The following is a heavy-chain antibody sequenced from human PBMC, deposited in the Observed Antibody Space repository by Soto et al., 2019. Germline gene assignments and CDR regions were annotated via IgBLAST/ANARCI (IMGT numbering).Heavy chain of an antibody. J-gene: IGHJ6*01. V-gene: IGHV5-51*01. Sequence: PGESLKISCKGSVYSFTSYCIGWLRQMPVKGLEWMGIIYPGDSDTRYSPSFQGQVTISADKSISTAYLQWSSLKASDTAMDYCARKDPYYGIEIWGQGTTVTVSS. CDR1: VYSFTSYC. CDR3: ARKDPYYGIEI. CDR2: IYPGDSDT.